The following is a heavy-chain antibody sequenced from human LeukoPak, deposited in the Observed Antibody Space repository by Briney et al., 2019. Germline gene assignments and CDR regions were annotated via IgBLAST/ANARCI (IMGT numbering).Heavy chain of an antibody. J-gene: IGHJ4*02. Sequence: GGSLRLSCAASGFTFSSYEMNWVRQAPGKGLEWVSSISSSSSYIYYADSVKGRFTISRDNAKNSLYLQMNSLRAEDTAVYYCARGVGWELQGFDYWGQGTLVTVSS. CDR1: GFTFSSYE. CDR2: ISSSSSYI. V-gene: IGHV3-21*01. D-gene: IGHD1-26*01. CDR3: ARGVGWELQGFDY.